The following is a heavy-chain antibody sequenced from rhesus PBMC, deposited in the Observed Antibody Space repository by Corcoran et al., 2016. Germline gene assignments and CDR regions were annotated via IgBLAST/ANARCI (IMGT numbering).Heavy chain of an antibody. CDR3: ARDVSGYSSGWYYFDY. J-gene: IGHJ4*01. D-gene: IGHD6-31*01. Sequence: QVQLQESGPGLVKPSETLSLTCAVSGSSISSGYGWGWIRQPPGKGLEWIGQFLGGSGSTYYNPSLRRLVNVSKDTSKDQFSLKLSSVTAAGTAVYYCARDVSGYSSGWYYFDYWGQGGLVTVSS. CDR2: FLGGSGST. CDR1: GSSISSGYG. V-gene: IGHV4-127*01.